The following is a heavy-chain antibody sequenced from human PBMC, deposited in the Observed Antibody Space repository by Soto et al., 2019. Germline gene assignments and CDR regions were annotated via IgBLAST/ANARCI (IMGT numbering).Heavy chain of an antibody. CDR1: GSTFNNFA. V-gene: IGHV1-69*06. J-gene: IGHJ4*02. D-gene: IGHD1-26*01. CDR2: IVVDSNTA. Sequence: QVVLLQSGAEVKEPGSSVRVSCQVSGSTFNNFAFSWVRQAPGHGPEWMGGIVVDSNTAEYSQRFQDRVTITADTSTDTLYMDLGSLTFEDTAVYYCARAIKRWEVNYYFDFWGQGTLCTVAA. CDR3: ARAIKRWEVNYYFDF.